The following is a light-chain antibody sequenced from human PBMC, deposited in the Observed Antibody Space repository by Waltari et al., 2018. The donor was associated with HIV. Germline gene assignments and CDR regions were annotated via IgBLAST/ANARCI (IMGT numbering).Light chain of an antibody. CDR3: SSYGDSLRVL. V-gene: IGLV2-8*01. Sequence: QSALTQPPSASGSLGQSVTISCTGSSSDLGAYDSVSWFQQHPRSAPKLLLYEVTRRPSTVSDRFSGSRSGSTACLTVAGLQPDDEATYFCSSYGDSLRVLFGGGTNVTVL. CDR2: EVT. CDR1: SSDLGAYDS. J-gene: IGLJ3*02.